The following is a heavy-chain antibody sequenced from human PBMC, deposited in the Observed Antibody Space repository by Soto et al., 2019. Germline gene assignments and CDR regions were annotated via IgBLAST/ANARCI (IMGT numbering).Heavy chain of an antibody. D-gene: IGHD4-17*01. CDR2: INAGNGNT. CDR1: GYTFTSYA. J-gene: IGHJ4*02. CDR3: ARDPDYGDYGTSPADDY. Sequence: GASVKVSWKASGYTFTSYAMHWVRQAPGQRLEWMGWINAGNGNTKYSQKFQGRVTITRDTSASTAYMELSSLRSEDTAVYYCARDPDYGDYGTSPADDYWGQGTLVTVSS. V-gene: IGHV1-3*01.